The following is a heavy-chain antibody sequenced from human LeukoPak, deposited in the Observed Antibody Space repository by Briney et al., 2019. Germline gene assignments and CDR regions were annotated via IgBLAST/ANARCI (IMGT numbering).Heavy chain of an antibody. Sequence: SETLSLTCTVSGGSISNSSSYWGWIRQPPGKGLEWIGSIYYSGSTHYNPSLKSRVTISADTSKNQFSLNLTSVTAADTAVYYCARSGGTWSYNYWGQGTLVTVSS. D-gene: IGHD1-26*01. J-gene: IGHJ4*02. CDR3: ARSGGTWSYNY. V-gene: IGHV4-39*07. CDR2: IYYSGST. CDR1: GGSISNSSSY.